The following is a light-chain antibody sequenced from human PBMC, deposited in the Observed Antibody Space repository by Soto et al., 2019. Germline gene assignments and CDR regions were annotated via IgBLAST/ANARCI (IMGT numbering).Light chain of an antibody. Sequence: EIVLTQSPGTLSLSPGEGATLSCRASQSVRTTSLAWYQQRPGQPPRLLIYGASFRAPGIPERFSGSGSGTDFTLTIRRLEPEDFAVYYCQQRSNWPLTFGGGTKVDIK. V-gene: IGKV3D-20*02. CDR3: QQRSNWPLT. CDR2: GAS. CDR1: QSVRTTS. J-gene: IGKJ4*01.